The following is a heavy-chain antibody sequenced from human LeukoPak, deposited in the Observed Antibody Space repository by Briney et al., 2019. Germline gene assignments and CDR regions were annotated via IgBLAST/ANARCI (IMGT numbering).Heavy chain of an antibody. V-gene: IGHV1-2*02. D-gene: IGHD2-8*01. Sequence: ASVKVSCKASGYTFTDYYLHWVRQAPGRGLEWMGWINPDSGGTNFARKFQDRITMIRDRSISTAYMELNRMRFDDTAIYYCAREKYGVDADVFDIWGQGTMVTVSS. CDR1: GYTFTDYY. CDR3: AREKYGVDADVFDI. CDR2: INPDSGGT. J-gene: IGHJ3*02.